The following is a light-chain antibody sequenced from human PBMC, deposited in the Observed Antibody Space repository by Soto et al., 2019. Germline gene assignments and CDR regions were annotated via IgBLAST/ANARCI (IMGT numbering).Light chain of an antibody. CDR1: RSVSSSY. Sequence: EIVMTQSPATLSLSPGERATRSCRASRSVSSSYLSWYQQKPGQAPRLLIYGASTRATGIPARFSGSGSGTDFTLTISSLQPEDFAVYYCQQDYNLFTFGGGTKVDIK. J-gene: IGKJ4*01. CDR2: GAS. CDR3: QQDYNLFT. V-gene: IGKV3D-7*01.